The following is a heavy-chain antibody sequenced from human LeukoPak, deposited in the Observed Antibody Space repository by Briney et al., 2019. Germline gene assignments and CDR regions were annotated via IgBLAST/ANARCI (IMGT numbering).Heavy chain of an antibody. V-gene: IGHV3-30*02. CDR1: EFTFSSYG. J-gene: IGHJ3*02. CDR3: AKVANYYGSGPPRDAFDI. Sequence: PGGSLRLSCAASEFTFSSYGMHWVRQAPGKGLEWATFIRYDGSNKYYADSVKGRFTISRDNSKNTLYLQMNSLRDEDTAMYYCAKVANYYGSGPPRDAFDIWGQGTMVTVSS. D-gene: IGHD3-10*01. CDR2: IRYDGSNK.